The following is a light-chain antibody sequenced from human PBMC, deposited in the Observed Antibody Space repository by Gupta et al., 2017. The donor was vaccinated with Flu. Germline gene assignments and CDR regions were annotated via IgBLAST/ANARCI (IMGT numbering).Light chain of an antibody. J-gene: IGKJ4*01. CDR2: KAS. V-gene: IGKV1-5*03. CDR1: QSIDSW. CDR3: QQEHSSPVT. Sequence: PSTLSASVGDRVTITCRASQSIDSWLAWHQQKPGKAPKLLIYKASRVESGVPSRFSGSGSGTEFTLTIISLQPDDFTTYWCQQEHSSPVTFGRGTKVEI.